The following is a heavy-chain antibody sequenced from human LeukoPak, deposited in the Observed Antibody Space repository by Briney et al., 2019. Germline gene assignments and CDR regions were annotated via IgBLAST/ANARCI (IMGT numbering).Heavy chain of an antibody. CDR3: ATYRQVLLPFES. Sequence: PGGSLRLSCVGSGITLSDYWMSWVRQAPGKGLEWVANIKQDGSEKYYVDSVKGRFTISRDNAKNSLYLQMNSLRAEDTAIYYCATYRQVLLPFESWGQGTLVTVSS. CDR2: IKQDGSEK. J-gene: IGHJ4*02. CDR1: GITLSDYW. V-gene: IGHV3-7*03. D-gene: IGHD2-8*02.